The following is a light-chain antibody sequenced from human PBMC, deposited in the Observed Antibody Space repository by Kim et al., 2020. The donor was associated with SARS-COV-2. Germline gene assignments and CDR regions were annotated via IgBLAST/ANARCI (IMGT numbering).Light chain of an antibody. Sequence: DIQMTQSPSSLSASVGDRVTITCRASQDIGNDLGWYQQNPGRAPKRLIYGASNLQSGVPSRFSGSGSETEFTLTINSLQPEDFATYFCLQQRTYPITFGQGTRLEIK. V-gene: IGKV1-17*01. CDR2: GAS. CDR3: LQQRTYPIT. J-gene: IGKJ5*01. CDR1: QDIGND.